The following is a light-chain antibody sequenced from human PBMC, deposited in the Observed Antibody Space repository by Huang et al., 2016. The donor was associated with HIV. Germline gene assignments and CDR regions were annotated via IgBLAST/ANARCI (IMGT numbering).Light chain of an antibody. CDR3: QHYSTWPWT. CDR2: GAS. V-gene: IGKV3-15*01. CDR1: QSVSSN. J-gene: IGKJ1*01. Sequence: EIVMTQSPATLSVSPGERATLSCRASQSVSSNLAWYQQKPGQAPRLLIYGASTRAPGIPARFSGSGSATEFTLTISSLQSEDFALYYCQHYSTWPWTFGQGTKVEIK.